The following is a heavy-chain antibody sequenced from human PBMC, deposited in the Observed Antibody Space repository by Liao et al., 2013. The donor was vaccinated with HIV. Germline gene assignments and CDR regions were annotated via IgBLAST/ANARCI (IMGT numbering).Heavy chain of an antibody. CDR3: AVGSSWYNGWVY. Sequence: PGKGLEWIGSVYYSGNTYYNPSLESRVTISVDTSKNQFSLKLSSVTAADTAVYFCAVGSSWYNGWVYWGQGTLVTVSS. CDR2: VYYSGNT. D-gene: IGHD6-13*01. V-gene: IGHV4-39*07. J-gene: IGHJ4*02.